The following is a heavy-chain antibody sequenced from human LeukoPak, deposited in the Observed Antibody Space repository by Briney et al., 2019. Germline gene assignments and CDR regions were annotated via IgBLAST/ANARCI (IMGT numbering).Heavy chain of an antibody. D-gene: IGHD3-9*01. CDR3: AKGGIRYFDWLAPFDY. V-gene: IGHV4-34*01. Sequence: SETLSLTCAVYGGSFSGYYWSWIRQPPGKGLEWIGEINHSGSTNYNPSLKSRVTISVDTSKNQFSLKLSSVTAADTAVYYCAKGGIRYFDWLAPFDYWGQGTLVTVSS. CDR2: INHSGST. CDR1: GGSFSGYY. J-gene: IGHJ4*02.